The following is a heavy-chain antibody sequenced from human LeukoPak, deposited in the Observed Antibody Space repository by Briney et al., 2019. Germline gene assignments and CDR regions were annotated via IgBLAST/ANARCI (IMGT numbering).Heavy chain of an antibody. D-gene: IGHD6-13*01. CDR2: ISSSSSYI. J-gene: IGHJ4*02. V-gene: IGHV3-21*01. CDR1: GFTFSNAW. Sequence: GGSLRLSCAASGFTFSNAWMSWVRQAPGKGLEWVSSISSSSSYIYYADSVKGRFTISRDNAKNSLYLQMNSLRAEDTAVYYCARFASNSSPYLDYWGQGTLVTVSS. CDR3: ARFASNSSPYLDY.